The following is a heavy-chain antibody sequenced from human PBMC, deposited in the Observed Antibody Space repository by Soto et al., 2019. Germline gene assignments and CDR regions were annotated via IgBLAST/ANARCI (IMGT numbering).Heavy chain of an antibody. CDR2: ISAYNGNT. D-gene: IGHD3-3*01. CDR3: ARDNLYDFWSGYYWDYYYYYGMDV. Sequence: ASVKVSCKASGYTFTSYGISWVRQAPGQGLEWMGWISAYNGNTNYAQKLQGRVTMTTDTSTSTAYWELRSLRSDDTAVYYCARDNLYDFWSGYYWDYYYYYGMDVWGQGTTVTVFS. V-gene: IGHV1-18*01. CDR1: GYTFTSYG. J-gene: IGHJ6*02.